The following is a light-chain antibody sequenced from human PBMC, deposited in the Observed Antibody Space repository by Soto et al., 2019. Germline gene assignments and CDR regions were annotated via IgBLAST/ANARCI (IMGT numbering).Light chain of an antibody. CDR2: AAS. CDR3: QQSYSTPYT. J-gene: IGKJ2*01. V-gene: IGKV1-39*01. Sequence: DIQMTQSPSSLSASVGDRVTITCRASQSISSYLNWFQQKPGKAPKLLIYAASSLQSGVPSRFSGSGSGTDCTLAISSLQPEDFATYYCQQSYSTPYTFGQGT. CDR1: QSISSY.